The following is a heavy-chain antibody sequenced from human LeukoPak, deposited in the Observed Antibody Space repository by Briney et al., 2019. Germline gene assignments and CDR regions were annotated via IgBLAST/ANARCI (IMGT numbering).Heavy chain of an antibody. D-gene: IGHD1-26*01. CDR1: GGSFSGYY. J-gene: IGHJ4*02. V-gene: IGHV4-34*01. CDR2: INHSGST. Sequence: SETLSLTCAVYGGSFSGYYWSWIRQPPGKGLEWIGEINHSGSTNYNPSLKSRVTISVDTSKNQFSLKLSSVTAADTAVYYCASPLFSGSYYYWGQGTLVTVSS. CDR3: ASPLFSGSYYY.